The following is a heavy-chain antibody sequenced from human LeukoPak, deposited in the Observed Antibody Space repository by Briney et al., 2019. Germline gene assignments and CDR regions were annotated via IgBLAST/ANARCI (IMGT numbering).Heavy chain of an antibody. D-gene: IGHD5-12*01. CDR2: IYYSGST. CDR1: GGSISSGGYS. V-gene: IGHV4-31*03. Sequence: SETLSLTCTVSGGSISSGGYSWSWIRQHPGKALEWIGYIYYSGSTYYNPSLKSRVTISVDTSKNQFSLKLSSVTAADTAVYYCARGEGGYGCFDYWGQGTLVTVSS. CDR3: ARGEGGYGCFDY. J-gene: IGHJ4*02.